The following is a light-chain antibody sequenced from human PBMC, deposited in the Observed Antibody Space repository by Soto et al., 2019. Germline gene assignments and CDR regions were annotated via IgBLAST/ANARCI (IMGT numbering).Light chain of an antibody. V-gene: IGKV3-20*01. CDR3: QHYGNSYPNT. CDR1: QSVSSSY. J-gene: IGKJ2*01. Sequence: EIVLTQSPGTLSLSPGERATLSCRASQSVSSSYLAWYQQKPGQAPRLLIYGASSRATGIPDRFSGSGSGTDFTLTISRLEPEDFAVYYCQHYGNSYPNTFGQGT. CDR2: GAS.